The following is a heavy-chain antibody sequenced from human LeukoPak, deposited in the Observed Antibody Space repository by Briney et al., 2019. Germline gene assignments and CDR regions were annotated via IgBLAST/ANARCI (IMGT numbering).Heavy chain of an antibody. CDR1: GDSISRGDYY. J-gene: IGHJ5*02. CDR2: IYYSGST. D-gene: IGHD2-15*01. V-gene: IGHV4-30-4*01. CDR3: ARHVVAATNNWSAP. Sequence: SETLALTQTVSGDSISRGDYYWSWIRQPPGTGLEWIGYIYYSGSTYYNPSLKSRVTISVDTSKNQFSLKLSSVTAADTAVYYCARHVVAATNNWSAPWGQGTLVTVSS.